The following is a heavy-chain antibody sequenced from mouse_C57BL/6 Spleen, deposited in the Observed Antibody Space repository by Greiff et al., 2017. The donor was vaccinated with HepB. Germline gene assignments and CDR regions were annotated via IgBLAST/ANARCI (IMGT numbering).Heavy chain of an antibody. V-gene: IGHV5-6*01. CDR3: ARRGYDGPYFDY. D-gene: IGHD2-2*01. J-gene: IGHJ2*01. Sequence: EVNLVESGGDLVKPGGSLKLSCAASGFTFSSYGMSWVRQTPDKRLEWVATISSGGSYTYYPDSVKGRFTISRDNAKNTLYLQMSSLKSEDTAMYYCARRGYDGPYFDYWGQGTTLTVSS. CDR2: ISSGGSYT. CDR1: GFTFSSYG.